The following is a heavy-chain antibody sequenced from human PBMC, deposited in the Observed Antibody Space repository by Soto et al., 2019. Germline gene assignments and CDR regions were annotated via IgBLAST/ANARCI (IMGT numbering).Heavy chain of an antibody. CDR2: IYHSGSA. Sequence: VQLLESGPGLVKPSGTLSLTCAVSGGSVSSNNWWSWVRQSPGKGLEWMGEIYHSGSAHYNPSLKSRATISLDKSKNLFSLRLTSVTAADTAVYYCARVPGVVVSADDAFDIWGPGTRVIVSS. J-gene: IGHJ3*02. V-gene: IGHV4-4*02. CDR3: ARVPGVVVSADDAFDI. D-gene: IGHD2-21*02. CDR1: GGSVSSNNW.